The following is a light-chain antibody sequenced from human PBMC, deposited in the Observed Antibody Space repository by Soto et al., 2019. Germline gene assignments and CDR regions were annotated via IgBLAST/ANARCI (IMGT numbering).Light chain of an antibody. CDR2: GAS. J-gene: IGKJ4*01. CDR1: QSVSSSY. V-gene: IGKV3-20*01. Sequence: EIVLTQSPGTLSLSPGERATLSCRASQSVSSSYLAWYQQKPGQAPRLLIYGASSMATGIPDRFNGSWSGTDFTLTISRLEPEDVEVYYCQQYGSSPLTFGGGTKVEIK. CDR3: QQYGSSPLT.